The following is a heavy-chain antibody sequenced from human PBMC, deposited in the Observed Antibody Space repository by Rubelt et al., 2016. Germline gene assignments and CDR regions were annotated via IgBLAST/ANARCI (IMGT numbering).Heavy chain of an antibody. Sequence: QVQLVQSGAEVKKPGASVKVSCKASGYTFTSYGISWVRQAPGQGLEWMGWISAYNGNTNFSPQLQGRVTMSTDTSTRTAYMELRRLSSDYTAVYYCARAGRTFGVVIGIWGQGTMVTVSS. D-gene: IGHD3-3*01. J-gene: IGHJ3*02. CDR3: ARAGRTFGVVIGI. CDR1: GYTFTSYG. V-gene: IGHV1-18*01. CDR2: ISAYNGNT.